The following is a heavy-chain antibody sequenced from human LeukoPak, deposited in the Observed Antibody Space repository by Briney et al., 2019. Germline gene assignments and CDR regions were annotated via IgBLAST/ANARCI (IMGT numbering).Heavy chain of an antibody. CDR2: INHSGYT. CDR3: ARNDYFGINNGMDV. J-gene: IGHJ6*02. CDR1: GASVSSYC. V-gene: IGHV4-34*01. Sequence: SETLSLTCTVSGASVSSYCWSWIRQPPGKGLEWIGEINHSGYTNYYPSLKSRVTISVDTSKNQFSLRLSSVTAADTAVYYCARNDYFGINNGMDVWGQGTTVTVS. D-gene: IGHD2/OR15-2a*01.